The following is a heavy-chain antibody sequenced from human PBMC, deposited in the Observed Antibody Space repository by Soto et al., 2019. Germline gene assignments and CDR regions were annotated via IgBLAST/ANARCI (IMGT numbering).Heavy chain of an antibody. CDR1: GYTLTSYY. J-gene: IGHJ4*02. CDR2: INPSGGST. D-gene: IGHD6-13*01. V-gene: IGHV1-46*01. Sequence: ASVKVSCKASGYTLTSYYMHWVRQAPGQGLEWMGIINPSGGSTSYAQKFQGRVTMTRDTSTSTVYMELSSLRSEDTAAYYCARVTRIASSFDYWGQGTLVTVSS. CDR3: ARVTRIASSFDY.